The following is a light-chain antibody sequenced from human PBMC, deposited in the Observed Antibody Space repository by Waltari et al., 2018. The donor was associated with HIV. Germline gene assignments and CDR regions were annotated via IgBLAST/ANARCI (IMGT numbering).Light chain of an antibody. Sequence: QSVLTQPPSASGTPGQRVTMSCSGSSSNIGSHAVSWYQQLPGTAPKLLIYSNKQRPSGVTDRCVGPKSGDSASRAISGLQSEDEADYYGAAWDGSLNGRMFGGGTKLTVL. J-gene: IGLJ3*02. CDR2: SNK. CDR1: SSNIGSHA. CDR3: AAWDGSLNGRM. V-gene: IGLV1-44*01.